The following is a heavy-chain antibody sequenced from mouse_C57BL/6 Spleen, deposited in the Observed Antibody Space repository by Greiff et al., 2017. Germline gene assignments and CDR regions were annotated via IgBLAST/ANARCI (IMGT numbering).Heavy chain of an antibody. D-gene: IGHD1-1*01. CDR2: ISSGGSYT. Sequence: EVHLVESGGDLVKPGGSLKLSCAASGFTFSSYGMSWVRQTPDKRLEWVATISSGGSYTYYPDSVKGRFTISRDNAKNTLYLQMSSLKSEDTAMYYCARRGTTVVAADWYFDVWGTGTTVTVSS. V-gene: IGHV5-6*01. CDR3: ARRGTTVVAADWYFDV. J-gene: IGHJ1*03. CDR1: GFTFSSYG.